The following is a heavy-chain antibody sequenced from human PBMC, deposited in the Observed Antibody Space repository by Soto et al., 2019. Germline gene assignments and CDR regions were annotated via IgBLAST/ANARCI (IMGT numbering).Heavy chain of an antibody. CDR2: IYYSGST. CDR1: GGSISSYY. J-gene: IGHJ4*02. CDR3: ARHSGSDIVVVPAANYFDY. Sequence: SETLSLTCTVSGGSISSYYWSWIRQPPGKGLEWIGYIYYSGSTNYNPSLKSRVTISVDTSKNQFSLKLSSVTAADTAVYYCARHSGSDIVVVPAANYFDYWGQGTLVTVSS. V-gene: IGHV4-59*08. D-gene: IGHD2-2*01.